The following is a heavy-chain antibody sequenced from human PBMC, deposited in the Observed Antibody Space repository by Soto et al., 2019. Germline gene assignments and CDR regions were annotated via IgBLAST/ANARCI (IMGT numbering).Heavy chain of an antibody. CDR1: GFTFDDYT. CDR2: ISFYVDIA. J-gene: IGHJ4*02. D-gene: IGHD1-1*01. V-gene: IGHV3-43*01. Sequence: PWGSLRLSCAASGFTFDDYTMHWVRQTPGKGLEWVSLISFYVDIAYYADSVRGRFTISRDNSKNSLFLQMNNVRAEDAALYFCAKGTRGNSPELDFWGQGNLVTVSS. CDR3: AKGTRGNSPELDF.